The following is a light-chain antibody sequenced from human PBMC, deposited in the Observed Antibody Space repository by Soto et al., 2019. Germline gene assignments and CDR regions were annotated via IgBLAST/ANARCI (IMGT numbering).Light chain of an antibody. CDR1: QSVNDNY. V-gene: IGKV3-20*01. J-gene: IGKJ1*01. CDR2: GAS. Sequence: EIVLTQSPGTLSLSPRERATLSCRASQSVNDNYLAWYQHKPGLAPTLLIYGASSRAPGIPDRFNVSGSGTDFTLTISRLEPEDFAIYYCQQYAASPRTFGQGTQVEVK. CDR3: QQYAASPRT.